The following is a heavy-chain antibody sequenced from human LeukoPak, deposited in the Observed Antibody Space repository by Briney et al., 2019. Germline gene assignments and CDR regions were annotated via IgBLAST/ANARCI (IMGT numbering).Heavy chain of an antibody. J-gene: IGHJ5*02. CDR2: INPNSGGT. CDR3: ASSLAYCGGDCWFDP. Sequence: APVKVSCKASGYTFTGYYMHWVRQAPGQGLEWMGWINPNSGGTNYAQKFQGRVTMTRDTSISTAYVELSRLRSDDTAVYYCASSLAYCGGDCWFDPWGQGTLVTVSS. V-gene: IGHV1-2*02. CDR1: GYTFTGYY. D-gene: IGHD2-21*02.